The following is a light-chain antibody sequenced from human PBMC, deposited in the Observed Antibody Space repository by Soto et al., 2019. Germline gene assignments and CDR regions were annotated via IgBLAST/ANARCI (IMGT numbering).Light chain of an antibody. CDR2: GAS. CDR3: QQYDTSPPIT. V-gene: IGKV3-20*01. J-gene: IGKJ5*01. CDR1: QSVSSGS. Sequence: EIVLTQSPGTLSLSPGERATLSCRASQSVSSGSLAWYQQKPGQAPRLLIYGASSRATGIPDRFSGSGSGTDFTITISRLEPEDFAVYYCQQYDTSPPITFGQGTRLEIK.